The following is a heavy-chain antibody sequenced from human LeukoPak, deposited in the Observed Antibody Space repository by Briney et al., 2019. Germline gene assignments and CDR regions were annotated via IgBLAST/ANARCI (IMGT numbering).Heavy chain of an antibody. V-gene: IGHV4-61*02. CDR2: IDTSGST. Sequence: SETLSLICTVSGASISSGTYSWSWIRQPAGKGLEWIGRIDTSGSTNYNPSLKSRVTISVDTPKNQFSLRLSSVTAAGTAVYYCARRSSGWYRYDYWGQGTLVTVSS. J-gene: IGHJ4*02. CDR1: GASISSGTYS. D-gene: IGHD6-19*01. CDR3: ARRSSGWYRYDY.